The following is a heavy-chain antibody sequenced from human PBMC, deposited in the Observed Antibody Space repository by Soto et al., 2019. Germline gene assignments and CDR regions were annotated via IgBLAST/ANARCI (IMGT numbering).Heavy chain of an antibody. J-gene: IGHJ5*02. CDR2: IDWDDDK. D-gene: IGHD4-17*01. V-gene: IGHV2-70*01. Sequence: SVPTLRNPTQTLTLPCTFSGFSLSTSGMCVRWIPQPPGQALEWLALIDWDDDKYYSTSLKTRLTISKDTSKNQVVLTMTNMDPVNTATYYCARMTTVVSPFDPWRQGTLVTVSS. CDR3: ARMTTVVSPFDP. CDR1: GFSLSTSGMC.